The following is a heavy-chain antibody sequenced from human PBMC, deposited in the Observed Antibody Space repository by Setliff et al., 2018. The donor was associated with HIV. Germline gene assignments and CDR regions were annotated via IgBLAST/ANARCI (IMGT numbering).Heavy chain of an antibody. V-gene: IGHV3-49*04. CDR1: GFTFGDYA. D-gene: IGHD3-3*01. Sequence: PGGSLRLSCSASGFTFGDYAMSWVRQTPGKGLEWVGFIRSKAYGETTEYAASVKGRFTISRDDSKSIAYLQMNSLKTEDTAVYYCTRDGIGFTIFGVAPDYWGQGTLVTVSS. J-gene: IGHJ4*02. CDR2: IRSKAYGETT. CDR3: TRDGIGFTIFGVAPDY.